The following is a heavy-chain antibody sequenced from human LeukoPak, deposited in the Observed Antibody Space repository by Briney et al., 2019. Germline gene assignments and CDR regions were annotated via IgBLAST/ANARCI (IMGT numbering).Heavy chain of an antibody. CDR2: IYTSGST. J-gene: IGHJ4*02. CDR1: GGSIRSYY. D-gene: IGHD5-24*01. Sequence: PSETLSLTCTVSGGSIRSYYWSWIRQPAGKGLEWIGRIYTSGSTNYNPSLKSRVTMSVDTSKDQFSLKLISVTAADTAVYYGASTRDGYNSIDYWGQATLVTVSS. V-gene: IGHV4-4*07. CDR3: ASTRDGYNSIDY.